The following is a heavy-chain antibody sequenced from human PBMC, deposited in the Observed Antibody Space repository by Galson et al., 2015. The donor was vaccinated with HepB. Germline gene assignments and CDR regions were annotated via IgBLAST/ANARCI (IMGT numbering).Heavy chain of an antibody. J-gene: IGHJ4*02. CDR3: AREPGHRYFPDD. Sequence: SLRLSCAASGFTFSGNSMHWLRQAPGKGPEWLAVMSHDGRITKYADSVRGRFTISRDNSKNTLYLQMNGLRPDDTAVYYAAREPGHRYFPDDWGQGTLVIVS. V-gene: IGHV3-30*04. D-gene: IGHD2/OR15-2a*01. CDR2: MSHDGRIT. CDR1: GFTFSGNS.